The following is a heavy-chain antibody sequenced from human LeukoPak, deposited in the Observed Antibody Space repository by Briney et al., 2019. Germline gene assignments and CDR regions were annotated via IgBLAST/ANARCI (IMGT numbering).Heavy chain of an antibody. CDR3: ARDASVSADY. CDR1: GYTFTGYY. D-gene: IGHD5/OR15-5a*01. V-gene: IGHV1-2*06. J-gene: IGHJ4*02. CDR2: IDPNSGGT. Sequence: ASVKVSCKASGYTFTGYYMHWVRQAPGQGLEWMGRIDPNSGGTSYAQNFQGRVTMTRDTSISTAYMELTRLTSDDTAVYYCARDASVSADYWGKGTLVTVSS.